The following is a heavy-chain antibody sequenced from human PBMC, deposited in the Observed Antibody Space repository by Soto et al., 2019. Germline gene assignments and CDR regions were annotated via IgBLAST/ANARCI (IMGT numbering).Heavy chain of an antibody. V-gene: IGHV3-64*04. CDR3: TRQGTYYYGMDC. J-gene: IGHJ6*02. CDR2: ISSNGGST. Sequence: PGGSLRLSCSASGFTFSNYAIHWVRQAPGKGLEYVAAISSNGGSTKYADSVKGRFTISRDNAKNSLYLRMNSLRAEDTAVYYCTRQGTYYYGMDCWGQGTTVTVSS. CDR1: GFTFSNYA.